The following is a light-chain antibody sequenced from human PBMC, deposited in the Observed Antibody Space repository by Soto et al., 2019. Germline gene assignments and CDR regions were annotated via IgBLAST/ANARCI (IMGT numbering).Light chain of an antibody. Sequence: QSALTQPASVSGSPGQSITISCTGTSSDVGGYNYVSWYQQHPGKAPKLLIYEVSNRPSGVSDRFSVSKSGNTASLTISGLQVEDEADYYCSSFTSTNTWVFGGGTKLTV. CDR1: SSDVGGYNY. CDR2: EVS. CDR3: SSFTSTNTWV. V-gene: IGLV2-14*01. J-gene: IGLJ3*02.